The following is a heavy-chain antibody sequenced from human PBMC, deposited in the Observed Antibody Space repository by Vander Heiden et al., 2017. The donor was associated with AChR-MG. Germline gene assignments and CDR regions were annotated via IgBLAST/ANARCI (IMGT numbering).Heavy chain of an antibody. V-gene: IGHV4-34*01. CDR2: INHSGST. J-gene: IGHJ5*02. D-gene: IGHD3-3*01. CDR1: GGSFSGYY. Sequence: QVQLQQWGAGLLKPSETLSLTCAVYGGSFSGYYWSWIRQPPGKGLEWIGEINHSGSTNDNPSLKSRVTISVDTSKNQFSLKLSSVTAADTAVYYCAREMGYYDFWSGYPTLNWFDPWGQGTLVTVSS. CDR3: AREMGYYDFWSGYPTLNWFDP.